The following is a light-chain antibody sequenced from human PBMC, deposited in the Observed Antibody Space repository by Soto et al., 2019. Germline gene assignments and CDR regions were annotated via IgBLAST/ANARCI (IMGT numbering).Light chain of an antibody. J-gene: IGLJ2*01. CDR2: RDN. Sequence: SYELTQPLSVSVALGQTARITCGGNNIGTKSVHWYQQKPGQAPVLVIYRDNNRPSGITERFSGSNSGNTATLTISRAQAGDEADYSCQVWDSSTVVFGGGTKVTVL. CDR1: NIGTKS. CDR3: QVWDSSTVV. V-gene: IGLV3-9*01.